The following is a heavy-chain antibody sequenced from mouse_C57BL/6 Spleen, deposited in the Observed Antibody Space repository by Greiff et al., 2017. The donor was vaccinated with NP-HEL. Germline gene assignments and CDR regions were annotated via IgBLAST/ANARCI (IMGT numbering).Heavy chain of an antibody. D-gene: IGHD1-1*01. J-gene: IGHJ2*01. CDR2: INPSSGYT. CDR3: ARGDYGSNYFDY. V-gene: IGHV1-4*01. Sequence: VQLQQSGAELARPGASVKMSCKASGYTFTSYTMHWVKQRPGQGLEWIGYINPSSGYTKYNQKFKDKATLTADKSSSTAYMQLSSLTSEDSAVYYCARGDYGSNYFDYWGQGTTLTVSS. CDR1: GYTFTSYT.